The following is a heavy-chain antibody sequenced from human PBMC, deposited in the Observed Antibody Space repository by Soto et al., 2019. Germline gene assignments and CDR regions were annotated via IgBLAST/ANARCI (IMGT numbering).Heavy chain of an antibody. V-gene: IGHV1-3*01. J-gene: IGHJ1*01. Sequence: XSVKVSFKASGYTFTIYTINWVRQAPGQRLEWMGWINPDNGNTKSSQKFQDRVIITRDTSASTAYMDLSSLRSEDTAVYYCARGIATGQLDHWGQGTLVTVSS. CDR3: ARGIATGQLDH. CDR1: GYTFTIYT. D-gene: IGHD6-6*01. CDR2: INPDNGNT.